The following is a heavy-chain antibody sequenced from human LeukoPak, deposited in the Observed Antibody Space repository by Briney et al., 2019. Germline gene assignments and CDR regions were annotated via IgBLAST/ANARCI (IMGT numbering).Heavy chain of an antibody. CDR1: GFTFSSYG. J-gene: IGHJ4*02. CDR3: ARGGYYGSGTYYSPTSPH. D-gene: IGHD3-10*01. Sequence: GGSLRLSCATSGFTFSSYGMTWVRQAPGKGLEWVSSIIGSGDNTYYADSVKGRFTFSRDNSKDTLYLQMNSLRAEDTAVYYCARGGYYGSGTYYSPTSPHWGQGTLVTVSS. CDR2: IIGSGDNT. V-gene: IGHV3-23*01.